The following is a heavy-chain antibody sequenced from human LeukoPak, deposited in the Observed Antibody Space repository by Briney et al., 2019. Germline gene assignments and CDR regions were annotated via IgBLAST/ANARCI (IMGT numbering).Heavy chain of an antibody. CDR3: ARETPYSYDSGGRPYYFDF. J-gene: IGHJ4*02. V-gene: IGHV1-46*01. D-gene: IGHD3-22*01. Sequence: ASVKVSFRPSGYTFANFYIHWVRQAPGQGLEWMGIINPTGGSVSYAQKFQGRVTMTRDTSTSTVYMQLTSLTSADTAVYYCARETPYSYDSGGRPYYFDFWGQGTLVTVSS. CDR2: INPTGGSV. CDR1: GYTFANFY.